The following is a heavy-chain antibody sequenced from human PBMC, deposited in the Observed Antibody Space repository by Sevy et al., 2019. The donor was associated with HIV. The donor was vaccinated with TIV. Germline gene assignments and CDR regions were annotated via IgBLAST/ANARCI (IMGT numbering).Heavy chain of an antibody. CDR1: GVSISPYY. CDR2: ISYTGSS. V-gene: IGHV4-59*01. D-gene: IGHD2-2*01. J-gene: IGHJ4*01. CDR3: ARGGPIQHQLDYFDS. Sequence: SETLSLTCTVSGVSISPYYWTWVRQPPGKGLEWIGYISYTGSSDHNSSLKSRVTTSVDTSKNQFSRRLTSVTAADTAIYYCARGGPIQHQLDYFDSWGQGTLVTVSS.